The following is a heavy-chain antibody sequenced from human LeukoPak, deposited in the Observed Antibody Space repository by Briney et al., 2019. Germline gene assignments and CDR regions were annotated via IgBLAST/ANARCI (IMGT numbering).Heavy chain of an antibody. CDR2: INQDGGET. Sequence: GGSLRLSCAASGFIFSPYWMSWVRQAPGKGLEWVANINQDGGETYYVDSVKGRFTISRDNSKNTLYLQMNSLRAEDTAVYYCARGRSLGMDVWGQGTTVTVSS. CDR1: GFIFSPYW. V-gene: IGHV3-7*01. J-gene: IGHJ6*02. CDR3: ARGRSLGMDV.